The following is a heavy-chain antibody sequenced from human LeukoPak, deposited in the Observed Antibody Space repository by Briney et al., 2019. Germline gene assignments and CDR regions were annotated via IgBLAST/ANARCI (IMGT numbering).Heavy chain of an antibody. V-gene: IGHV4-59*13. J-gene: IGHJ4*02. D-gene: IGHD3-16*01. CDR2: MYNSGPP. CDR1: GDSIESYF. Sequence: SETLSLTCSLSGDSIESYFWTWIRHPRGKGPEWIGYMYNSGPPNYNPSLKSRVTISGDTTKNVFSLNLQSVTAADSAIYYCAALPYTTAWREYWGQGALVTVSS. CDR3: AALPYTTAWREY.